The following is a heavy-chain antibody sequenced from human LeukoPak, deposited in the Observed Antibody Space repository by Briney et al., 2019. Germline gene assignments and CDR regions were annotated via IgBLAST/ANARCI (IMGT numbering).Heavy chain of an antibody. V-gene: IGHV3-23*01. D-gene: IGHD3-22*01. CDR1: GFTFSSYA. J-gene: IGHJ4*02. CDR3: AKGSYYDSSGSFYFDY. CDR2: ISRSGDNT. Sequence: GGSLRLSRAASGFTFSSYAMSWVRQAPGKGLEWVSGISRSGDNTYYADSVKGRFTISRDNSKNTLYVQVNSLGTEDTAAYYCAKGSYYDSSGSFYFDYWGQGTLVTVSS.